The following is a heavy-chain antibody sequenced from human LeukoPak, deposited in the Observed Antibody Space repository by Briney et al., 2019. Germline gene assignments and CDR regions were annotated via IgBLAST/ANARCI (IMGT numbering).Heavy chain of an antibody. CDR2: IYYSGST. Sequence: SETLSLTCTVSGGSISSYYWSWIRQPPGKGLEWIGYIYYSGSTNYNPSLKSRVTISVDTSKNQFSLKLSSVTAADTAVYYCARDFWNFDDSRGYYRDFDSWGQGTLVTVSS. V-gene: IGHV4-59*12. CDR1: GGSISSYY. J-gene: IGHJ5*01. CDR3: ARDFWNFDDSRGYYRDFDS. D-gene: IGHD3-22*01.